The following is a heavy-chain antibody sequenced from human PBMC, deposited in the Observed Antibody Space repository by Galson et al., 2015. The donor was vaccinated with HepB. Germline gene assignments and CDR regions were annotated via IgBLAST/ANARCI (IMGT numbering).Heavy chain of an antibody. CDR3: AILKNWYYFDY. J-gene: IGHJ4*02. CDR1: GGSISSSSYY. CDR2: IYYTGST. Sequence: TLSLTCTVSGGSISSSSYYWGWIRQPPGKGLEWIGSIYYTGSTYYNPSLKSRVTISVDTSKNQFSLKLSSVTAADTAVYYCAILKNWYYFDYWGQGTLVIVSS. V-gene: IGHV4-39*01. D-gene: IGHD1-1*01.